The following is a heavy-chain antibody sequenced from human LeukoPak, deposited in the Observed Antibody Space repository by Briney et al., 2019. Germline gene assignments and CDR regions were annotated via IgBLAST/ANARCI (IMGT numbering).Heavy chain of an antibody. Sequence: SSETLSLTCTVSGGSISSYYWSWIRKPPGKGLEWIGYIYYSGSTNYNPSLKSRVTISVDTSKNQFSLKLSSVTAADTAVYYCARDVGYYFDYWGQGTLVTVSS. J-gene: IGHJ4*02. CDR2: IYYSGST. V-gene: IGHV4-59*01. CDR3: ARDVGYYFDY. D-gene: IGHD5-12*01. CDR1: GGSISSYY.